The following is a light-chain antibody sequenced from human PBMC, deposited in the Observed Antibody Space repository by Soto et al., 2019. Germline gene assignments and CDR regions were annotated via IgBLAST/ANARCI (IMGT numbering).Light chain of an antibody. J-gene: IGKJ1*01. CDR2: DAS. CDR1: QSVSSNF. CDR3: QQFGSSPRT. Sequence: EIVLTQSPGTLSLSPGERATLSCRASQSVSSNFLAWYQQKPGRAPRLLIYDASNRATGIPDRFSGSGSGTDFTLTISRLEPEDFAVYYCQQFGSSPRTLGQGTKVDTK. V-gene: IGKV3-20*01.